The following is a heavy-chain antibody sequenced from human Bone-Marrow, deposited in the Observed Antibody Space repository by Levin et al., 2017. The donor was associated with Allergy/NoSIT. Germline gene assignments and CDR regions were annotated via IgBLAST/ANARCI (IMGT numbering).Heavy chain of an antibody. CDR3: ARVGGPVVIADAFDI. J-gene: IGHJ3*02. CDR2: INWNGGST. Sequence: LSLTCAASGFSFDDHGMTWVRQVPGKGLEWVSTINWNGGSTGYADSVKGRFTISRDNAKNSLYLQLNSLRAEDTALYYCARVGGPVVIADAFDIWGQGTMVTVSS. CDR1: GFSFDDHG. V-gene: IGHV3-20*04. D-gene: IGHD3-16*02.